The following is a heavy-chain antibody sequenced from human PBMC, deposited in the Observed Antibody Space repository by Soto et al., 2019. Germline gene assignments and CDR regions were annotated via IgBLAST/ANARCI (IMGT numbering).Heavy chain of an antibody. V-gene: IGHV3-7*04. J-gene: IGHJ6*02. D-gene: IGHD2-21*01. CDR2: IKEDGSEK. CDR1: RFTFSNYW. CDR3: ARAAYSGDGLDV. Sequence: DVQLVESGGGLVQPGGSLRLSCAAYRFTFSNYWMTWVRQAPGKGLEWVANIKEDGSEKSHVDSVKGRFTISRDNAKNSLYLQMNSLRGEDMAVYYCARAAYSGDGLDVWGQGTTVTVS.